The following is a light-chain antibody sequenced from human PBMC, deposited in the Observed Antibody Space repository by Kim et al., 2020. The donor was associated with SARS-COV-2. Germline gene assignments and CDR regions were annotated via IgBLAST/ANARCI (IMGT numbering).Light chain of an antibody. CDR2: GAS. CDR1: QSVSGSY. CDR3: QQYGSSLTWT. V-gene: IGKV3-20*01. J-gene: IGKJ1*01. Sequence: PGESATLSSRASQSVSGSYLAWYQQKPGQAPRLLIYGASSRATGIPDRFSGSGSGTDFTLTISRLEPEDFAVYYCQQYGSSLTWTFGQGTKVDIK.